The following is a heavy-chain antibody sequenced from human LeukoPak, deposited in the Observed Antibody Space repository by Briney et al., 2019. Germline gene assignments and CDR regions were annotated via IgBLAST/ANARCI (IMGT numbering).Heavy chain of an antibody. J-gene: IGHJ5*02. CDR1: GGSFSGHH. Sequence: PSETLSLTCAVYGGSFSGHHWSWVRQPPGKGLEWIGEINHRGGTNYNPSLKSRVTISVDTSKNQFSLKLSSVTAADTAVYYCARTGYYRSWFDPWGQGTLVTVSS. D-gene: IGHD3-3*01. CDR3: ARTGYYRSWFDP. CDR2: INHRGGT. V-gene: IGHV4-34*01.